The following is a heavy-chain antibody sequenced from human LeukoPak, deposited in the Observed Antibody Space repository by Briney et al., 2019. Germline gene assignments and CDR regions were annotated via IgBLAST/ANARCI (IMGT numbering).Heavy chain of an antibody. CDR2: INHSGST. CDR1: GGSFSGYY. J-gene: IGHJ4*02. V-gene: IGHV4-34*01. CDR3: ARHPSNSSPTRPFDY. Sequence: SETLSLTCAVYGGSFSGYYWSWIRQPPGKGLEWIGEINHSGSTNYNPSLKSRVTISVDTSKNQFSLKLSSVTAADTAVYYCARHPSNSSPTRPFDYWGQGTLVTVSS. D-gene: IGHD6-13*01.